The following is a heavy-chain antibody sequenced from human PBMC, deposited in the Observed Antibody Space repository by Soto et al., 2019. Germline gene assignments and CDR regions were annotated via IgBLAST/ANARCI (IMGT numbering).Heavy chain of an antibody. Sequence: QVQLVQSGAEVKKPGSSVKVSCKASGGTFRSYAISWVRQAPGQGLEWMGGIIPIFGTANYAQKFQGRVTITADESTSTAYMELSSLRSEDTAVYYCASLSGYCSGGSCYGGTDAFDIWGQGTMVTVSS. V-gene: IGHV1-69*01. CDR1: GGTFRSYA. CDR3: ASLSGYCSGGSCYGGTDAFDI. CDR2: IIPIFGTA. D-gene: IGHD2-15*01. J-gene: IGHJ3*02.